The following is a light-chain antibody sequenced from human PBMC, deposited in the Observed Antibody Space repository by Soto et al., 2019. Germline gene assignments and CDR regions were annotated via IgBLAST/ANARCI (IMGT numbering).Light chain of an antibody. Sequence: DIQMTQSPSSVSASVGDRVTITCRASQGIDSWLAWYQQKPGKAPKLLIYAASKLQSGVPTRFIGSTSGIHFPIIFSNLQPEDFVIYYLQQTKRLPRIFGPGTKVDI. CDR2: AAS. CDR3: QQTKRLPRI. CDR1: QGIDSW. V-gene: IGKV1-12*01. J-gene: IGKJ3*01.